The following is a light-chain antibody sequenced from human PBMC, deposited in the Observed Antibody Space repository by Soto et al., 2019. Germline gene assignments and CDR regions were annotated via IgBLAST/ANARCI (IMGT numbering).Light chain of an antibody. CDR1: QGISSY. J-gene: IGKJ1*01. CDR3: QQLNTYPLT. CDR2: AAS. Sequence: DILLTQSPSFLSASVGDRVTITCRASQGISSYLAWYQQKQGKGPKLLIYAASTLQSGVPSRFRGSGSGTEFYLTISSLRRENFAIFYCQQLNTYPLTFGRGTKVEVK. V-gene: IGKV1-9*01.